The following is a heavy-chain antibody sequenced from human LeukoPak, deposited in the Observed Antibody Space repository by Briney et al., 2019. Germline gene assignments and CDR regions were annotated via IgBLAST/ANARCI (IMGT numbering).Heavy chain of an antibody. D-gene: IGHD3-3*01. V-gene: IGHV1-69*04. CDR2: IIPILGIA. Sequence: SVKVSCEASGGTFSSYTISWVRQAPGQGLEWMGRIIPILGIANYAQKFQGRVTITADKSTSTAYMELSSLRSEDTAVYYCARDPGYDFWSGYPYFDYWGQGTLVTVSS. J-gene: IGHJ4*02. CDR1: GGTFSSYT. CDR3: ARDPGYDFWSGYPYFDY.